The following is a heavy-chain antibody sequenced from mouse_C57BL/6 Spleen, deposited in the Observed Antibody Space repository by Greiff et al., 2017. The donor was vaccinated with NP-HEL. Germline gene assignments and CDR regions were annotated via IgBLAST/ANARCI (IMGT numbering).Heavy chain of an antibody. CDR1: GFTFSSYG. J-gene: IGHJ4*01. D-gene: IGHD1-1*01. CDR3: ARQITTVDYYAMDY. V-gene: IGHV5-6*01. Sequence: EVQLVESGGDLVKPGGSLKLSCAASGFTFSSYGMSWVRQTPDKRLEWVATISSGGSYTYYPDSVKGRFTISRDNAKNTLYLQMSSLKSEDTAMYYCARQITTVDYYAMDYWGQGTSVTVSS. CDR2: ISSGGSYT.